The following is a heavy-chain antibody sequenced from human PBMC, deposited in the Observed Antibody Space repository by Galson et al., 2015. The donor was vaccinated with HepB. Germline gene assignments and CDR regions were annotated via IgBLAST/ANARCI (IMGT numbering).Heavy chain of an antibody. CDR2: IYYSGST. J-gene: IGHJ3*02. CDR1: GGSISSYY. Sequence: QVQLQESGPGLVKPSETLSLTCTVSGGSISSYYWSWIRQPPGKGLEWIGYIYYSGSTNYNPSLKSRVTISVDTSKNQFSLKLSSVTAADTAVYYCARFRVDTAMVHDAFDIWGQGTMVTVSS. V-gene: IGHV4-59*01. CDR3: ARFRVDTAMVHDAFDI. D-gene: IGHD5-18*01.